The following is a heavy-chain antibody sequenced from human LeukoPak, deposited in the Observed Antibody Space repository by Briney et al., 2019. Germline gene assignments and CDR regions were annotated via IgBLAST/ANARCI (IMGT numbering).Heavy chain of an antibody. J-gene: IGHJ4*02. CDR2: ISSSGSTI. D-gene: IGHD3-10*01. V-gene: IGHV3-48*03. CDR1: GFTFSSYE. Sequence: GGSLRLSCAASGFTFSSYEMHWVRQAPGKGLEWVSYISSSGSTIYYADSVKGRFTISRDNAKNSLYLQMNSLRAEDTAVYYCARDMVRGVHGGEFDYWGQGTLVTVSS. CDR3: ARDMVRGVHGGEFDY.